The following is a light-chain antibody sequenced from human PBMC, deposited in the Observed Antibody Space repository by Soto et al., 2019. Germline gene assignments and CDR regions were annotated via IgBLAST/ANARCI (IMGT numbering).Light chain of an antibody. V-gene: IGKV3-11*01. CDR2: DAS. J-gene: IGKJ2*01. Sequence: EIGMTQSPATLSLSPEERATLSCRASQSVSSYLAWYQQKPGQAPRLLIYDASNRATGIPARFSGSGSGTDFTLTISSLEPEDFAVYYCQQRSNWPPLMYTFGQGTKLEIK. CDR3: QQRSNWPPLMYT. CDR1: QSVSSY.